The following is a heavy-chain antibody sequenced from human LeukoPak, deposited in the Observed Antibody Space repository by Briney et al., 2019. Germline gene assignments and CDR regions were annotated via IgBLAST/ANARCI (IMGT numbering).Heavy chain of an antibody. V-gene: IGHV3-7*01. CDR1: GLTFSSYS. Sequence: GGSLRLSCAASGLTFSSYSMNWVRQAPGKGLEWVANIKQDGSEKYYVDSVKGRFTISRDNAKNSLYLQMNSLRAEDTAVYYCARHSSSWYYFDYWGQGTLVTVSS. CDR3: ARHSSSWYYFDY. J-gene: IGHJ4*02. CDR2: IKQDGSEK. D-gene: IGHD6-13*01.